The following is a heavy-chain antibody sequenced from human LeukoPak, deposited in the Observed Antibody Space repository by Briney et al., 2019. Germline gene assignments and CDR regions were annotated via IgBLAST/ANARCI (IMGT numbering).Heavy chain of an antibody. CDR1: GGSISSGNYF. CDR2: IYSSGTA. Sequence: PSETLSLTCTVSGGSISSGNYFRDYFWGWIRQPPGKGLEWIGHIYSSGTAFYSPSLQSRVTMSVDTSKNRFSLNLNSMTAADTAVYYCATLTWDPSDRPFDYWGQGRLVTVSS. CDR3: ATLTWDPSDRPFDY. J-gene: IGHJ4*02. V-gene: IGHV4-39*01. D-gene: IGHD1-26*01.